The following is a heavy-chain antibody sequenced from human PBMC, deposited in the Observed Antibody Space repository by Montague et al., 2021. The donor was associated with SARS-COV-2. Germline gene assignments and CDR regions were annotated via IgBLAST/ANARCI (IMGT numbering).Heavy chain of an antibody. V-gene: IGHV4-59*11. CDR1: GGSIGSHY. CDR3: ARGSGSASATWFDP. D-gene: IGHD6-25*01. J-gene: IGHJ5*02. Sequence: SETLSLTCTVSGGSIGSHYWSWIRLPPGKGLEWAGHIYYTGITKYKSSLKSRVTMSVDTSKNQLSLKLDSVTAADTAVYYCARGSGSASATWFDPWGQGTLVTVSS. CDR2: IYYTGIT.